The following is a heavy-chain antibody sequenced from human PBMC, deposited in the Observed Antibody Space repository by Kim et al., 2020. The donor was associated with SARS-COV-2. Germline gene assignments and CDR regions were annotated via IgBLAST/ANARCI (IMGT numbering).Heavy chain of an antibody. D-gene: IGHD6-13*01. CDR3: ARAIAAAGIPVLYYGMDV. J-gene: IGHJ6*02. CDR1: GYTFTSYA. Sequence: ASVKVSCKASGYTFTSYAMHWVRQAPGQRLEWMGWINAGNGNTKYSQKFQGRVTITRYTSASTAYMELSSLRSEDTAVYYCARAIAAAGIPVLYYGMDVWGQGTTVTVSS. CDR2: INAGNGNT. V-gene: IGHV1-3*01.